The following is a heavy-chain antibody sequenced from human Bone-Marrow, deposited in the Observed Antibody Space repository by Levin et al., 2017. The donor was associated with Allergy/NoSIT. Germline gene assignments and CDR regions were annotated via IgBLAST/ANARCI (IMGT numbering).Heavy chain of an antibody. Sequence: GGSLRLSCKASGYNFTTYPMNWVRQAPGQGLEWMGWINTNTGNPTYAQGFTGRFVFSLDTSISTAYLEISSLKAADTAVYYCVSGPWGQGTLVTVSS. CDR1: GYNFTTYP. CDR2: INTNTGNP. V-gene: IGHV7-4-1*02. CDR3: VSGP. J-gene: IGHJ5*02.